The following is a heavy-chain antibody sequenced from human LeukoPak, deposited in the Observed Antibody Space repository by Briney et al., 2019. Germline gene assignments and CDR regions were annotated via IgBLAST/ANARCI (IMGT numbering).Heavy chain of an antibody. D-gene: IGHD4-17*01. CDR1: GFTFSNYW. J-gene: IGHJ4*02. CDR3: AKGGATVIDY. Sequence: PGGSLRLSCAASGFTFSNYWMHRVRQAPGKGLVWVSRINSDGSSTTSADSVKGRFTISRDNAKNTLYLQVNSLRAEDTAVYYCAKGGATVIDYWGQGTLVTVSS. CDR2: INSDGSST. V-gene: IGHV3-74*01.